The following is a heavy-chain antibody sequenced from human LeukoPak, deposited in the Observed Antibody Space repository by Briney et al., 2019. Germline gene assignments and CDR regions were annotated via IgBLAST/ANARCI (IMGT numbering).Heavy chain of an antibody. CDR3: ARGFLDESTSPFDY. D-gene: IGHD2-2*01. V-gene: IGHV3-74*01. CDR1: GFTFSSYW. CDR2: INSDGSST. J-gene: IGHJ4*02. Sequence: PGGSLRLSCAASGFTFSSYWMHWVRHAPGKGLVWVSRINSDGSSTIYADSVKGRFTISRDNAKNTLYLQMNSLRAEDTAVYYCARGFLDESTSPFDYWGQGTLVTVSS.